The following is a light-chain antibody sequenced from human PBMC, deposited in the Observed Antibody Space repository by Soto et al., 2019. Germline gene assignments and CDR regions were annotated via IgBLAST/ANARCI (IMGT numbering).Light chain of an antibody. CDR3: QQYNIWPQT. V-gene: IGKV3-15*01. CDR1: QSLRSG. CDR2: GAS. J-gene: IGKJ1*01. Sequence: VMTQSPATLSVSPVEIATLSFMASQSLRSGLAWYQQKPGQAPRLLIYGASTRATGIPARFSGSGSGTEFTFTISSLQSEDFAVYFCQQYNIWPQTFGQGTKVDIK.